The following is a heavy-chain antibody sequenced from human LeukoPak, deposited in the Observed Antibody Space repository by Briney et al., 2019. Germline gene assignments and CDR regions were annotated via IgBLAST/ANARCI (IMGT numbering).Heavy chain of an antibody. J-gene: IGHJ3*02. D-gene: IGHD3-22*01. CDR1: GFTFSSYA. CDR3: ARAPDYYDSSDYYSDAFDI. Sequence: GGSLRLSCAASGFTFSSYAMHWVRQAPGKGLEWVVVISYDGSNKYYADSVKGRITISRDNSKNTLYLQMNSLRAEDTAVYYCARAPDYYDSSDYYSDAFDIWGQGTMVTVSS. V-gene: IGHV3-30*04. CDR2: ISYDGSNK.